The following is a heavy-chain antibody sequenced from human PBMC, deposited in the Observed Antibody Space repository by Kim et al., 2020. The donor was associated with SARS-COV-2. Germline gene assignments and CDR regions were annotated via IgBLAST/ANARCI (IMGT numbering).Heavy chain of an antibody. CDR1: GFPFSRYS. J-gene: IGHJ5*01. D-gene: IGHD1-26*01. CDR3: AKGCTYCRTNCFYS. V-gene: IGHV3-23*01. Sequence: GGSLRLSCAASGFPFSRYSMAWVRQAPGKGLEWVSSISDIGGSLYYADSVKGRSTISRDNSKNTMYLQMNSLRVEDTAIYACAKGCTYCRTNCFYSWGQGTLVIVSS. CDR2: ISDIGGSL.